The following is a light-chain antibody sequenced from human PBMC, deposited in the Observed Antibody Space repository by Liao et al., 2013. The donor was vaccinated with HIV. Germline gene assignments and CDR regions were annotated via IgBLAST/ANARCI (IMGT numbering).Light chain of an antibody. CDR3: QTWHSTTVA. CDR1: NLGSKY. CDR2: QDV. V-gene: IGLV3-1*01. J-gene: IGLJ2*01. Sequence: SYELTQPPSLSVSPGQTADITCSGDNLGSKYVTWFQQRPGQSPVVVIYQDVKRPSGIPERFSASHSGNTATLTISGAQALDEADYFCQTWHSTTVAFGGGPKLTVL.